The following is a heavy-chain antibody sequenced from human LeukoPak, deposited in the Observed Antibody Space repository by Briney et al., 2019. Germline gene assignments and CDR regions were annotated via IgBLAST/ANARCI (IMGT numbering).Heavy chain of an antibody. J-gene: IGHJ4*02. CDR3: ARWSHVSGRWFLDN. Sequence: PGGSLRLSRAASGFTFSSYEMNWVRQAPGKGLEWASYISSSGSTIYYADSVKGRFTISRDNAKNSLYLQMNSLRAEDTAVYYCARWSHVSGRWFLDNWGRGTLVSVSS. CDR2: ISSSGSTI. V-gene: IGHV3-48*03. CDR1: GFTFSSYE. D-gene: IGHD3-10*01.